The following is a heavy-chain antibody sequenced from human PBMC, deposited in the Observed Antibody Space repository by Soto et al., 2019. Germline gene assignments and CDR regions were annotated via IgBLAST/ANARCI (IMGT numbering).Heavy chain of an antibody. CDR3: ATERGAYCSSLRSFGVRDYYCGMDL. CDR1: GYTFTSYG. D-gene: IGHD2-2*01. Sequence: ASVKVSCKASGYTFTSYGISWVRQAPGQGLEGMGWISAYNGNTNYAQKLQGRVTMTTDTCTSTAYMELRSLRSDDTAVYYCATERGAYCSSLRSFGVRDYYCGMDLLGQLNPLTV. CDR2: ISAYNGNT. V-gene: IGHV1-18*01. J-gene: IGHJ6*02.